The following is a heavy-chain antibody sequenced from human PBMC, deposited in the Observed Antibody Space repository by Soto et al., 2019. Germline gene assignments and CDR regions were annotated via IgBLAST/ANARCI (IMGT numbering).Heavy chain of an antibody. CDR1: GGSISSSSYY. Sequence: QLQLQESGPGLVKPSETLSLTCTVSGGSISSSSYYWGWIRQPPGKGLDWIGGMYYSGSTYYTPAIKMRVPLSVHLSKEQFSLKLSSVTAADMAVYYGASHESRRSVVPAAKSRWAFDYWGQGTLLTLSS. CDR3: ASHESRRSVVPAAKSRWAFDY. V-gene: IGHV4-39*01. J-gene: IGHJ4*02. D-gene: IGHD2-2*01. CDR2: MYYSGST.